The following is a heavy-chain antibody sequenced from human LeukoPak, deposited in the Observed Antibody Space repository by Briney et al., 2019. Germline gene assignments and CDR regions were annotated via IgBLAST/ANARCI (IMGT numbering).Heavy chain of an antibody. CDR3: ARGQRGDYWRKYYYYYMDV. J-gene: IGHJ6*03. CDR1: GGSFSGYY. Sequence: SETLSLTCAVYGGSFSGYYWTWIRQPPGKGLEWIGEINHSGSTNYNPSLKSRVTISLDTSKNQLSLKLSSVTAADTAVYYCARGQRGDYWRKYYYYYMDVWGKGTTVTVSS. CDR2: INHSGST. D-gene: IGHD4-17*01. V-gene: IGHV4-34*01.